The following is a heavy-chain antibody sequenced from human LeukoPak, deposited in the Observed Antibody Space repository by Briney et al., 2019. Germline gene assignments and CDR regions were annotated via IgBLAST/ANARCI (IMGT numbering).Heavy chain of an antibody. V-gene: IGHV6-1*01. J-gene: IGHJ6*03. CDR1: GDSVSSNSAA. CDR3: ARGGKTIRFLAVRYMDV. D-gene: IGHD3-3*01. CDR2: TYYRSKWYN. Sequence: SQTLSLTCAISGDSVSSNSAAWNWIRQSPSRGLEWLGRTYYRSKWYNDYAVSVKSRITINPDTSKNQFSLQLNSVTPEDTAVYYCARGGKTIRFLAVRYMDVWGKGTTVIVS.